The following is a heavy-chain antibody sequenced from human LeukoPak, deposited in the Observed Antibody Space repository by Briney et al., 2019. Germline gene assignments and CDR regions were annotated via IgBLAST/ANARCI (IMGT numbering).Heavy chain of an antibody. V-gene: IGHV4-59*01. D-gene: IGHD6-19*01. CDR3: ARVLAVADDDAFDI. CDR1: GDSISSYY. Sequence: PSETLSLTCTVSGDSISSYYWSWIRQPPGKGLEWIGYIYYSGSTNYNPSLKSRVTISVDTSKNQFSLKLSSVTAADTAVYYCARVLAVADDDAFDIWGQGTMVTVSS. CDR2: IYYSGST. J-gene: IGHJ3*02.